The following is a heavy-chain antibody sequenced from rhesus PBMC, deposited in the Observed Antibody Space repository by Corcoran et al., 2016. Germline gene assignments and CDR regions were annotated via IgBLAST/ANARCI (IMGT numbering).Heavy chain of an antibody. CDR3: ARDGYYYSGTYPLDY. Sequence: QVQLQESGPGVVKPSETLSLTCAVSGDSISSGYDWSWIRQSPGKGLEWIGYIHGNSGSTIYNPSLKNRVTIFEDAFKNQFSLKLISVTAADTAVYYCARDGYYYSGTYPLDYWGQGVLVTVSS. D-gene: IGHD3-16*01. CDR1: GDSISSGYD. J-gene: IGHJ4*01. CDR2: IHGNSGST. V-gene: IGHV4-76*01.